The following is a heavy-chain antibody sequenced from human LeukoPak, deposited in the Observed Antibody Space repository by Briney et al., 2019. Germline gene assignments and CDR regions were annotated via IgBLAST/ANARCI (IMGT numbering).Heavy chain of an antibody. D-gene: IGHD2-2*02. Sequence: ASVKVSCKASGYTFTGYYMHWVRQAPGQGLEWMGWINPNSGGTNYAQKFQGRVTMTRDTSISTAYMELSRLRSDDTAVYYCASHPFYCSSTSCYTSDYYYMDVWGKGTTVTVSS. CDR1: GYTFTGYY. CDR2: INPNSGGT. J-gene: IGHJ6*03. CDR3: ASHPFYCSSTSCYTSDYYYMDV. V-gene: IGHV1-2*02.